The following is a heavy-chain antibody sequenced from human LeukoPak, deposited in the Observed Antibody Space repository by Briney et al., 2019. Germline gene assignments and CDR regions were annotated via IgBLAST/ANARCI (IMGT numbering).Heavy chain of an antibody. J-gene: IGHJ4*02. CDR3: ARERIAARQNYFDY. Sequence: SETLSLTCTVSGGSISSGGYYWSWIRQHPGKGLEWIGYIYYSGSTYYNPSLKSRVTISVDTSKNQFSLKLSSVTAADTAVCYCARERIAARQNYFDYWGQGTLVTVSS. CDR2: IYYSGST. V-gene: IGHV4-31*03. CDR1: GGSISSGGYY. D-gene: IGHD6-6*01.